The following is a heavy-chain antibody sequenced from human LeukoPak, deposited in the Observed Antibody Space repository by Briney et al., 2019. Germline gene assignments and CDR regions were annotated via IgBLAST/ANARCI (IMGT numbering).Heavy chain of an antibody. J-gene: IGHJ5*02. CDR2: LIGSGGST. Sequence: SGGCLRLSCVAPGFTFSSYALSGVRQALGKGLEWGSALIGSGGSTYYADSVKGRFTISRDNSKNTLYLQMTSLRAEDTAVYYCAKGSGASSGWYEASWFDPWGQGTLVTVSS. V-gene: IGHV3-23*01. D-gene: IGHD6-19*01. CDR3: AKGSGASSGWYEASWFDP. CDR1: GFTFSSYA.